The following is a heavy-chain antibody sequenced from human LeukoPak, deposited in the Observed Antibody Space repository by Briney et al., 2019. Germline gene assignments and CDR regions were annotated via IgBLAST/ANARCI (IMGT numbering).Heavy chain of an antibody. V-gene: IGHV1-2*02. CDR1: GYTFTDYY. Sequence: VASVKVSCKASGYTFTDYYMHWVRQAPGQGFEWMGWINPNDGDTTYAQKFQGRVTMTRDTSISTAHMEVSRLRSDDTAVYYCARANFLCCSSSTCLFDYWGQGTLVTVSS. CDR2: INPNDGDT. CDR3: ARANFLCCSSSTCLFDY. D-gene: IGHD2-2*01. J-gene: IGHJ4*02.